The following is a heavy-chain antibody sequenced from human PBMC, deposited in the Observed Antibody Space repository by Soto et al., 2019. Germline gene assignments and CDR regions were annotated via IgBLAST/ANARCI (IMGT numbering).Heavy chain of an antibody. CDR3: ARDLIRYDIWNPIDY. Sequence: GGSLRLSCAASGFTFSSYAMHWVRQAPGKGLEWVAVISYDGSNKYYADSVKGRFTISRDNSKNTLYLQMNSLRAEDTAVYYCARDLIRYDIWNPIDYWGQGTLVTVSS. CDR2: ISYDGSNK. J-gene: IGHJ4*02. D-gene: IGHD3-3*01. CDR1: GFTFSSYA. V-gene: IGHV3-30-3*01.